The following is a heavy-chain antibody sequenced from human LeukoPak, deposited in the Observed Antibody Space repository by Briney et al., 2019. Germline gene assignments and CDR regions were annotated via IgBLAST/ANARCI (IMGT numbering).Heavy chain of an antibody. J-gene: IGHJ6*02. V-gene: IGHV3-15*07. CDR2: IKSKTDGGAI. CDR3: TTGTSVYYYGMDV. CDR1: GFTFSNAW. D-gene: IGHD2-2*01. Sequence: GGSLRLSCAASGFTFSNAWMNWVRRAPGKGLEWVGRIKSKTDGGAIDYAAPVEGRFIISRDDSKNTLYLQMNSLKTEDTAVYYCTTGTSVYYYGMDVWGQGTTVTVSS.